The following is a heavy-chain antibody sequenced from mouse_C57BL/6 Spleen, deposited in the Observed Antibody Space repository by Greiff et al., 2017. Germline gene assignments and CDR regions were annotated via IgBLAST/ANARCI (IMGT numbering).Heavy chain of an antibody. Sequence: VQLQPSGAELVKPGASVKLSCPASGFNIKDYYMHWVKQRTEQGLEWIGRIDPEDGETKYATKFQGKATRTADTSSNTAYLQLSSLTSEDTAVYYCARAGNYLYYAMDYWGQGTSVTVSS. J-gene: IGHJ4*01. V-gene: IGHV14-2*01. CDR3: ARAGNYLYYAMDY. CDR2: IDPEDGET. D-gene: IGHD2-1*01. CDR1: GFNIKDYY.